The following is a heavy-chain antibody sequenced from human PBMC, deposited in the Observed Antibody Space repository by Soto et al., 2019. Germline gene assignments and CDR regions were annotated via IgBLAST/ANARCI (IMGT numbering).Heavy chain of an antibody. CDR2: INHSGST. D-gene: IGHD6-13*01. CDR3: ARGRVAAAGGRYMDV. J-gene: IGHJ6*03. Sequence: SETLSLTCAVYGGSFSGYYWSWIRQPPGKGLEWIGEINHSGSTNYNPSLKSRVTISVDTSKNQFSRKLSLVTAADTAVYYCARGRVAAAGGRYMDVWGKGTTVTVSS. CDR1: GGSFSGYY. V-gene: IGHV4-34*01.